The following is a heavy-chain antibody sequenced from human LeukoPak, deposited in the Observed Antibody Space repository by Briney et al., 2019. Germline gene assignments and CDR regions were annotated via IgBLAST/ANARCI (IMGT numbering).Heavy chain of an antibody. Sequence: SETLSLNCAVYGGSFSGNYWTLIRQTPGRGLEGIGESSPTGDITGYNPSLKGRATISVDSSKNQFSLKLTSVTAADTGVYYCARVPDFIARPCDSWGPGTLVTVSS. J-gene: IGHJ4*02. CDR1: GGSFSGNY. V-gene: IGHV4-34*01. CDR3: ARVPDFIARPCDS. D-gene: IGHD2-21*01. CDR2: SSPTGDIT.